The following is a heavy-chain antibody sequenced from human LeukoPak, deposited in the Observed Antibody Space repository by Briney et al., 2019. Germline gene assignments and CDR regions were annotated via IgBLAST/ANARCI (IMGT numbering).Heavy chain of an antibody. CDR2: IYTSGST. J-gene: IGHJ4*02. CDR3: AKSGGYGLIDY. CDR1: GGSISSSSYY. V-gene: IGHV4-39*07. D-gene: IGHD1-26*01. Sequence: SETLSLTCTVSGGSISSSSYYWGWIRQPPGKGLEWIGRIYTSGSTNYNPSLKSRVTMSVDTSKNQFSLRLNSVTAADTAMYYCAKSGGYGLIDYWGQGTRVTVSS.